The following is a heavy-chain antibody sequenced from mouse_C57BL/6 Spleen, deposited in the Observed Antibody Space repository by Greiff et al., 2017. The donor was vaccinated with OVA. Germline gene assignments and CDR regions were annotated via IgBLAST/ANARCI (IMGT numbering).Heavy chain of an antibody. CDR3: TQPFAY. CDR2: IDPETGGT. D-gene: IGHD6-1*01. CDR1: GYTFTDYE. Sequence: QVQLQQPGAELVRPGASVTLSCKASGYTFTDYEMHWVKQTPVHGLEWIGAIDPETGGTAYNQKFKGKAILTVDKSSSTAYMELRSLTSEDSAVYYCTQPFAYWGQGTLVTVSA. V-gene: IGHV1-15*01. J-gene: IGHJ3*01.